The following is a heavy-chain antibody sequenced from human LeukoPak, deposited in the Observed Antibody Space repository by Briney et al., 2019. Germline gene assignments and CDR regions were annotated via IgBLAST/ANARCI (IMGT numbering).Heavy chain of an antibody. Sequence: GESLKISCKGSGYSFTTNWIGWVRQMPGKGLEWMGIIYPGDSETRYSPSFQGQVTISADKSISTAYLQWSSLKASDTAIYYCVRSRGCSYGYSYYFDYWGQGTLVTVSS. J-gene: IGHJ4*02. V-gene: IGHV5-51*01. D-gene: IGHD5-18*01. CDR2: IYPGDSET. CDR3: VRSRGCSYGYSYYFDY. CDR1: GYSFTTNW.